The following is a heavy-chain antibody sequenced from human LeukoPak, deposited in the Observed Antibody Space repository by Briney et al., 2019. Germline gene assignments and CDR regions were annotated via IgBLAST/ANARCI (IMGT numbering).Heavy chain of an antibody. CDR1: GFIFSDYG. V-gene: IGHV3-23*01. J-gene: IGHJ4*02. CDR2: IGGRGGST. CDR3: AKTDQWLVPYYFDS. Sequence: GGSLRLSCAASGFIFSDYGMSWVRQAPGKGLEWVSTIGGRGGSTYYADSVKGRFTISRDNSKNTLYLQMNSLRAEDTAVYYCAKTDQWLVPYYFDSWGQGTQIIVSS. D-gene: IGHD6-19*01.